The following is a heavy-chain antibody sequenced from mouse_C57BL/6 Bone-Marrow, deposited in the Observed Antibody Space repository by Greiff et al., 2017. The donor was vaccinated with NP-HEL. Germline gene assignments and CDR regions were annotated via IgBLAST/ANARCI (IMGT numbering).Heavy chain of an antibody. J-gene: IGHJ2*01. CDR1: GYAFTNYL. V-gene: IGHV1-54*01. Sequence: QVQLQQSGAELVRPGTSVKVSCKASGYAFTNYLIEWVKQRPGQGLEWIGVINPGSGGTTYNEKFKGKATLTADKSSSTAYMQLSSLTSEDSAVYFCARNRITTVVADFDYWGQGTTLTVSS. CDR3: ARNRITTVVADFDY. CDR2: INPGSGGT. D-gene: IGHD1-1*01.